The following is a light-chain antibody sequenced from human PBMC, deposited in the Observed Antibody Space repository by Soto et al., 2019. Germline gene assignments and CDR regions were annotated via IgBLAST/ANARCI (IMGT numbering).Light chain of an antibody. J-gene: IGKJ4*01. CDR2: DAS. CDR3: QQRSNWPLSLT. CDR1: QSVSSY. V-gene: IGKV3-11*01. Sequence: EIVLTQSPATLSLSPGERATLSCRVSQSVSSYLAWYQQKPGQAPRLLIYDASNRATGIPARFSGSGSGTDFTLTISSLEPEDFAVYYCQQRSNWPLSLTFGGGTKVDIK.